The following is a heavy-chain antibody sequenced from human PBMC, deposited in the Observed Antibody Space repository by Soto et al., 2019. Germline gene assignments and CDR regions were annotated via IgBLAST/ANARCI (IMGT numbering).Heavy chain of an antibody. CDR3: ARDPSYSSSWYTNYYGMDV. Sequence: ASVKVSCKASGYTFTSYGISWVRQAPGQGLEWMGWISAYNGNTNYAQKLQGRVTMTTDTSTSTAYMELRSLRSDDTAVYYCARDPSYSSSWYTNYYGMDVWGQGTTVPVSS. CDR2: ISAYNGNT. V-gene: IGHV1-18*01. CDR1: GYTFTSYG. D-gene: IGHD6-13*01. J-gene: IGHJ6*02.